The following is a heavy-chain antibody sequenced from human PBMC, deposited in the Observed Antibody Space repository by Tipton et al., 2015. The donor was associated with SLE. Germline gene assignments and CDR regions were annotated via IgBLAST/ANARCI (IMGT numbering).Heavy chain of an antibody. CDR3: ARLGRWRGAIVGVDV. D-gene: IGHD5-24*01. CDR2: ISHGGNT. V-gene: IGHV4-4*02. CDR1: GGSIGSSYW. J-gene: IGHJ6*02. Sequence: TLSLTCAVSGGSIGSSYWWSWVRQPPGKGLEWIGEISHGGNTNYNPSLKSRVTISVDKSKNQFSLNLSSVTAADTAVYYCARLGRWRGAIVGVDVWGQGTRVNVSS.